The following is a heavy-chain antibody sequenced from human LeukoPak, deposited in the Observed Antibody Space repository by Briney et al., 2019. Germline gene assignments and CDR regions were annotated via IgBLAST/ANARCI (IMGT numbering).Heavy chain of an antibody. D-gene: IGHD3-22*01. CDR2: ISSSSSYI. V-gene: IGHV3-21*01. Sequence: GGSLRLSCAASGFTFGSYSMDWVRQAPGKGLEWVSSISSSSSYIYYADSVKGRFTISRDNAKNSLYLQMNSLRAEDTAVYYCARPFNSYYYDSSGYYPYFDYWGQGTLVTVSS. CDR1: GFTFGSYS. CDR3: ARPFNSYYYDSSGYYPYFDY. J-gene: IGHJ4*02.